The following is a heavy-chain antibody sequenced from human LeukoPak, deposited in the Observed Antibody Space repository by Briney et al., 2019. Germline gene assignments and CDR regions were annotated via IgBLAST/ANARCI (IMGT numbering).Heavy chain of an antibody. CDR2: ITSSGTYI. CDR1: GFTFNNYN. CDR3: ARVLLWFGANWFDP. J-gene: IGHJ5*02. V-gene: IGHV3-21*01. Sequence: GGSLRLSFAASGFTFNNYNMNWVRQAPGKALEWVSSITSSGTYIFYADSVKGRFTISRDNAKNSLYLQMNSLRAEDTAVYYCARVLLWFGANWFDPWGQGTLVTVSS. D-gene: IGHD3-10*01.